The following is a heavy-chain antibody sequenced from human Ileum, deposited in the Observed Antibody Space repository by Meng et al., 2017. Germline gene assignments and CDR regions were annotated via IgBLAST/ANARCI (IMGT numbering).Heavy chain of an antibody. V-gene: IGHV4-4*02. CDR1: GGSISSSIW. J-gene: IGHJ4*02. CDR3: ARGVVSGSHYNTY. CDR2: IHHSGTT. D-gene: IGHD3-10*01. Sequence: QVQLQESGPGLVKPSGTLSLTSAVSGGSISSSIWWSWVRQPPEKGLEWIGEIHHSGTTNYSPSLKSRLTISVDTSKNQFSLKLQSVTAADTAVYFCARGVVSGSHYNTYWGQGILVTVSS.